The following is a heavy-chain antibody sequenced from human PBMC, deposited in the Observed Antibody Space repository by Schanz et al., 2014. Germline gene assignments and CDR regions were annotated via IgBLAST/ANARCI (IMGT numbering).Heavy chain of an antibody. CDR2: ITYNGGTI. Sequence: EVQLVESGGGLVQPGGSLRLSCAASGFTFSSYAMSWVRQAPGKGLEWISYITYNGGTIYYADSVKGRFTISRDNSRDTVYLQMNSLRADDTAMYYCARWFLIRGVILDSWGQGTLVTVSS. CDR1: GFTFSSYA. D-gene: IGHD3-10*01. J-gene: IGHJ4*02. V-gene: IGHV3-48*01. CDR3: ARWFLIRGVILDS.